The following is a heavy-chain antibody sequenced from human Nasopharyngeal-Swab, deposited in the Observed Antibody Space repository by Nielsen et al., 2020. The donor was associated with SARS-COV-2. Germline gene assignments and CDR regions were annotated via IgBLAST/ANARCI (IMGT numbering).Heavy chain of an antibody. CDR1: GFTFSSYW. V-gene: IGHV3-7*02. J-gene: IGHJ3*02. CDR2: IKQDGSEK. D-gene: IGHD2-21*02. CDR3: ARGAYCGGDCYPHDAFDI. Sequence: GESLKISCAASGFTFSSYWMSWVRQAPGKGLEWVVNIKQDGSEKYYVDSVKGRFTISRDNAKNSLYLQMNSLRAEDTAVYYCARGAYCGGDCYPHDAFDIWGQGTMVTVSS.